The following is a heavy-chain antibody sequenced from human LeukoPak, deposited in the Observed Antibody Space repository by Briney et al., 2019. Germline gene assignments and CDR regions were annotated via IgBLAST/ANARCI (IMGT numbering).Heavy chain of an antibody. J-gene: IGHJ4*02. D-gene: IGHD5-12*01. CDR2: VSWNGGSI. CDR1: GFTFDDYA. CDR3: AKDSGYSGYGYFDY. Sequence: GGSLRLSCAASGFTFDDYAMHWVRQAPGKGLEWVSGVSWNGGSIGYADSVKGRFTISRDNAKNSLYLQMNSLRAEDTALYYCAKDSGYSGYGYFDYWGQGTLVTVSS. V-gene: IGHV3-9*01.